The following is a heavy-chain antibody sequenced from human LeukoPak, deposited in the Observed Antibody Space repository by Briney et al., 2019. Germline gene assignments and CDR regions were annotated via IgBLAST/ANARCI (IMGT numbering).Heavy chain of an antibody. CDR1: DYSFTSYW. D-gene: IGHD3-10*01. Sequence: GESLKISCKGSDYSFTSYWIGGVRQMPGKGLEWMGIIYPGESDTRYSPSFQGQVTISADKSISTAYLQWSSLMASDTAMYYCSRSPFGELLSSDYWGQGTLVTVSS. CDR3: SRSPFGELLSSDY. J-gene: IGHJ4*02. V-gene: IGHV5-51*01. CDR2: IYPGESDT.